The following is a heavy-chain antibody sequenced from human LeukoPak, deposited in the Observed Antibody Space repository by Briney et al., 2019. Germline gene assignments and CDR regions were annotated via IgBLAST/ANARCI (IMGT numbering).Heavy chain of an antibody. V-gene: IGHV1-2*06. D-gene: IGHD3-22*01. Sequence: GASVKVSCKASGYTFTGYYMHWVRQAPGQGLEWMGRINPNSGGTNYAQKFQGRVTMTRDTSISTAYMELSRLRSDDTAVYYCARASYYYDSSGYSYDFDYWGQGTLVTVSS. CDR2: INPNSGGT. CDR3: ARASYYYDSSGYSYDFDY. CDR1: GYTFTGYY. J-gene: IGHJ4*02.